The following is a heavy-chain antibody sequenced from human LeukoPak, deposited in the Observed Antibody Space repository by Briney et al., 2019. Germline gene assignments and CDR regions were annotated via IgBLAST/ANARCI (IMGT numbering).Heavy chain of an antibody. CDR2: IYYSGST. V-gene: IGHV4-59*01. CDR3: TRNYDSSGYTTFGY. CDR1: GGSISTYY. Sequence: ETLSLTCTVSGGSISTYYWSWIRQPPGKGLEWIGHIYYSGSTNYNPSLKSQVTIAVDTSKNHFSLKLSSVTAADTAVYYCTRNYDSSGYTTFGYWGRGTLVTVSS. J-gene: IGHJ4*02. D-gene: IGHD3-22*01.